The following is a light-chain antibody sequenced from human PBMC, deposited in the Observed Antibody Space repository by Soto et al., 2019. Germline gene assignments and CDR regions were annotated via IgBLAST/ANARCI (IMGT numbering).Light chain of an antibody. CDR2: MAS. CDR1: QSLLHYDGNTF. V-gene: IGKV2-28*01. CDR3: MQGLQAPYT. J-gene: IGKJ2*01. Sequence: DIVMTQSPLSLPVTPGEPASISCRSSQSLLHYDGNTFLDWYLQRPGQSPQLLIQMASSRASGVPDRFSGSGSGTDFPLTISRVEAEDIGVYYCMQGLQAPYTFGQGTKLEIK.